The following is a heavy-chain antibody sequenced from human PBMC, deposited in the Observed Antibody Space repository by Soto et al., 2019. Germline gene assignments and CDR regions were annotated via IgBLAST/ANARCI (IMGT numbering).Heavy chain of an antibody. D-gene: IGHD2-2*01. J-gene: IGHJ6*02. CDR2: ILLDGSNK. V-gene: IGHV3-33*08. Sequence: GGSLRLSCAASGFTFSNYGMHWVRRAPGKGLEWMALILLDGSNKYYVDAVKGRFAVSRDNSKNTLYLQMNSLRVEDTAVYYCARDRLVPYGYGMDVWGQGTTVTVSS. CDR1: GFTFSNYG. CDR3: ARDRLVPYGYGMDV.